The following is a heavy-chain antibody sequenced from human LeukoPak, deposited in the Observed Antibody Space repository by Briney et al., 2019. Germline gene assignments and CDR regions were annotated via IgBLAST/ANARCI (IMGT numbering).Heavy chain of an antibody. Sequence: GGSLRLSCAASGFTFSSYGMHWVRQAPGKGLEWVAVISYDGSNNYYADSVKGRFTISRDNSKKTLFLQMNSLRAEDTAVYYCAKVGLTVTTILDYFDYWGQGTLVTVSS. CDR1: GFTFSSYG. J-gene: IGHJ4*02. CDR3: AKVGLTVTTILDYFDY. D-gene: IGHD4-11*01. CDR2: ISYDGSNN. V-gene: IGHV3-30*18.